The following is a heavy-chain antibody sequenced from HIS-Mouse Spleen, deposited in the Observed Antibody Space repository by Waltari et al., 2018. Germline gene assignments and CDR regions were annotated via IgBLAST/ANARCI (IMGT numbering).Heavy chain of an antibody. Sequence: QVQLVQSGAEVKKPGASVKASCKASGYTFTSYDINWLRQASGQGLEWMGWMNPNSGNTGYAQKFQGRVTMTRNTSISTAYMELSSLRSEDTAVYYCARGGRYYDSSGYPFDIWGQGTMVTVSS. D-gene: IGHD3-22*01. V-gene: IGHV1-8*01. J-gene: IGHJ3*02. CDR2: MNPNSGNT. CDR1: GYTFTSYD. CDR3: ARGGRYYDSSGYPFDI.